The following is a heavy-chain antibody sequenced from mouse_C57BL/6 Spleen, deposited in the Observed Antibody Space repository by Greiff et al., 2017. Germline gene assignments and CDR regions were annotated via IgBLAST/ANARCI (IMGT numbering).Heavy chain of an antibody. V-gene: IGHV3-6*01. Sequence: EVQVVESGPGLVKPSQSLSLTCSVTGYSITSGYYWNWIRQFPGNKLEWMGYISYDGSNNYNPSLKNRISITRDTSKNQFFLKLNSVTTEDTATYYCARWGTTVVAFDYWGQGTTLTVSS. J-gene: IGHJ2*01. CDR2: ISYDGSN. CDR1: GYSITSGYY. CDR3: ARWGTTVVAFDY. D-gene: IGHD1-1*01.